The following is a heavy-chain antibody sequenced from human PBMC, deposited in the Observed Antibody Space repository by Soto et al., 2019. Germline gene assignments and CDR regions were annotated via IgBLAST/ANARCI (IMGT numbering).Heavy chain of an antibody. Sequence: QITLKESGPTLVEPTQTLTLTCSFSGFSLGTSGVGVGWIRQPPGKALEYLALIYWDDDKRYNPYLKSRLTIVKDTSKNQVVHTLTNVDPVDTATYFCAHRLIHGGDWSYGDFDYWGQGTQVTVSS. CDR1: GFSLGTSGVG. J-gene: IGHJ4*02. CDR3: AHRLIHGGDWSYGDFDY. CDR2: IYWDDDK. V-gene: IGHV2-5*02. D-gene: IGHD2-21*02.